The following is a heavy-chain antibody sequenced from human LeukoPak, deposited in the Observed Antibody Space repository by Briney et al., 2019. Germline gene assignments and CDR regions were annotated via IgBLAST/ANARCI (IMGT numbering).Heavy chain of an antibody. CDR1: GYTFTSYG. CDR2: ISAYNGNT. V-gene: IGHV1-18*01. D-gene: IGHD5-12*01. J-gene: IGHJ5*02. Sequence: GASVKVSCKASGYTFTSYGISWVRQAPGQGLEWMGWISAYNGNTSYAQKLQGRVTMTTDTSTSTAYMELRSLRSDDTAVYYCARHIVATGAANWFDPWGQGTLVTVSS. CDR3: ARHIVATGAANWFDP.